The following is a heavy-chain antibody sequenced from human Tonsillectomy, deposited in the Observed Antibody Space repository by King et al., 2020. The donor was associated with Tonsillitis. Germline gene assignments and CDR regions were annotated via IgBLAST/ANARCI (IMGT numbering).Heavy chain of an antibody. J-gene: IGHJ4*02. CDR2: IYSGGST. CDR1: GFTVSSNY. D-gene: IGHD6-19*01. V-gene: IGHV3-66*01. Sequence: VQLVESGGGLVQPGGSLRLSCAASGFTVSSNYMSWVRQAPGKGLEWVSVIYSGGSTYYADSVKGRFTISRDNSKNTLYLQMNSLRAEDTAVYYCAREGVGGWSGPFDYWGQGTLVTVSS. CDR3: AREGVGGWSGPFDY.